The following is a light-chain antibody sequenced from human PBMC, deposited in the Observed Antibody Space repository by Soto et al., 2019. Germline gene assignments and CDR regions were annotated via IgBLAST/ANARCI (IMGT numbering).Light chain of an antibody. V-gene: IGKV3D-15*01. CDR3: QQYNSWPLT. CDR1: QSVGSN. CDR2: EAS. J-gene: IGKJ4*01. Sequence: EIVMTQSPATPSVSPGERASLSCRASQSVGSNLAWYHQNPGQAPRLLMYEASTRATGIPARFSGSGSGTEFTLTISSLQSEDFAVYYCQQYNSWPLTFGGGTKVDIK.